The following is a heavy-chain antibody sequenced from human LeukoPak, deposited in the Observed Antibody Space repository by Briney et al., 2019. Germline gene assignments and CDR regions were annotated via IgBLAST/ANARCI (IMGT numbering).Heavy chain of an antibody. CDR1: GYTFTSYD. CDR2: MNPNSGNT. CDR3: ARCLQYNWNDDPHWFDP. Sequence: ASVKVSCKASGYTFTSYDINWVRQATGQGLEWMGWMNPNSGNTGYAQKFQGRVTMTRNTSISTAYMELSSLRSEDTAVYYCARCLQYNWNDDPHWFDPWGQGTLVTVSS. V-gene: IGHV1-8*01. J-gene: IGHJ5*02. D-gene: IGHD1-1*01.